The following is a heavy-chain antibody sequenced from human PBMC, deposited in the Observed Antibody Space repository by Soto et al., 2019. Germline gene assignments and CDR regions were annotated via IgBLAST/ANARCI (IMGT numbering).Heavy chain of an antibody. CDR1: GGSFSGYY. Sequence: SETLSLTCAVYGGSFSGYYWSWIRQPPGKGLEWIGEINHSGSTNYNPSLKSRVTISVDTSKNQFSLKLSSVTAADTAVYYCARGLRYSSSSHYYYYYGMDVWGQANTVTVSS. D-gene: IGHD6-13*01. CDR2: INHSGST. V-gene: IGHV4-34*01. J-gene: IGHJ6*01. CDR3: ARGLRYSSSSHYYYYYGMDV.